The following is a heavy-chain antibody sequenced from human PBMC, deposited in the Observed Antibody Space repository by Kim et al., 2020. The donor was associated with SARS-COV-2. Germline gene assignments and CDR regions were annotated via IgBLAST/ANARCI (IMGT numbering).Heavy chain of an antibody. CDR3: ARVRYGDFNYYGMDV. J-gene: IGHJ6*02. CDR2: FYHSGST. Sequence: SETLSLTCTVSGYSISSGYYWGWIRQPPGKGLEWIGSFYHSGSTYYNPSLKSRVTISVDKSKNQFSLKLSTVTAADTAVYYCARVRYGDFNYYGMDVWG. D-gene: IGHD3-10*01. CDR1: GYSISSGYY. V-gene: IGHV4-38-2*02.